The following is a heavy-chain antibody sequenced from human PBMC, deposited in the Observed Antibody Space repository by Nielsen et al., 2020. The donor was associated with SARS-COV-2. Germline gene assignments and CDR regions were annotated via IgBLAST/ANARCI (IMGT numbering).Heavy chain of an antibody. J-gene: IGHJ4*02. CDR1: GFTISRYG. CDR2: ISYDGSVQ. D-gene: IGHD6-13*01. Sequence: GESLKISCEASGFTISRYGMHWVRQAPGKGLEWVTFISYDGSVQYYADSVKGRFTISTDISKNTLYLQMNSLRAEDTAVYYCTKGAQLGDYWGQVTLVTVSS. V-gene: IGHV3-30*18. CDR3: TKGAQLGDY.